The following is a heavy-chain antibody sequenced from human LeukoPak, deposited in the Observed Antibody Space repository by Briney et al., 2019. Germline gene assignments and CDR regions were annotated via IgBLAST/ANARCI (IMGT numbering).Heavy chain of an antibody. CDR1: GGSISSSSYY. D-gene: IGHD3-10*01. J-gene: IGHJ4*02. Sequence: PSETLSLTCTVSGGSISSSSYYWGWIRQPPGKGLEWIESIYYSGSTYYNPSLKSRVTISVDTSKNQFSLKLSSVTAADTAVYYCARRLGSYFDYWGQGTLDTVSS. CDR3: ARRLGSYFDY. V-gene: IGHV4-39*01. CDR2: IYYSGST.